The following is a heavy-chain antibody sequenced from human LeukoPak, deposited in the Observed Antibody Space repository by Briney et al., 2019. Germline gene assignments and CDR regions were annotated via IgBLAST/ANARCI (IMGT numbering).Heavy chain of an antibody. CDR1: GGSISSGDYY. V-gene: IGHV4-30-4*08. Sequence: SETLSLTCTVSGGSISSGDYYWSWIRQPPGKGLEWIGYIYYSGSTYYNPSLKSRVTISVDTSKNQFSLKLSSATAADTAVYYCAREYFDYGRQPVPPHDAFDIWGQGTMVTVSS. J-gene: IGHJ3*02. CDR2: IYYSGST. CDR3: AREYFDYGRQPVPPHDAFDI. D-gene: IGHD4-17*01.